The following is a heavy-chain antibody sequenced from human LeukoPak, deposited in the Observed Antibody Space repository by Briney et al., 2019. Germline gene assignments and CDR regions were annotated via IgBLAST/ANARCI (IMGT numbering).Heavy chain of an antibody. V-gene: IGHV3-7*05. J-gene: IGHJ4*02. Sequence: PGGSLRLSCAASGFTFSSYWMSWVRQAPGKGLEWVANIKQDGSEKVYVDSVKGRFAISRDNAKNSLFLQMDALRAEDTAVYYCARDTRGIFDYWGQGTLVTVSS. CDR3: ARDTRGIFDY. CDR2: IKQDGSEK. CDR1: GFTFSSYW. D-gene: IGHD3-10*01.